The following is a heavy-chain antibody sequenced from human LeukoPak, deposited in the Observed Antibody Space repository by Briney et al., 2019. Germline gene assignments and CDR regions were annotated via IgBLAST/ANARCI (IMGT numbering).Heavy chain of an antibody. V-gene: IGHV4-34*01. CDR2: INHSGST. CDR3: ARGCITIFGVVISNWFDP. J-gene: IGHJ5*02. D-gene: IGHD3-3*01. Sequence: KTSETLSLTCAVYGGSFSGYYWSWIRQPPGKGLEWIGEINHSGSTNYNPSLKSRVTISVVTSKNQFSLKLSSVTAADTAVYYCARGCITIFGVVISNWFDPWGQGTLVTVSS. CDR1: GGSFSGYY.